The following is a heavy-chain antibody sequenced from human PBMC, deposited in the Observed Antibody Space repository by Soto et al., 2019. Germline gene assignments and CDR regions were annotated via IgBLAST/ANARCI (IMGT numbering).Heavy chain of an antibody. CDR3: ARQDSSGWFHQGGNWFDP. D-gene: IGHD6-19*01. CDR2: IYYSGST. J-gene: IGHJ5*02. CDR1: GGSISSSSYY. Sequence: QLQLQESGPGLVKPSETLSLTCTVSGGSISSSSYYWGWIRQPPGKGLEWIGSIYYSGSTYYNPSLKSRVTISVDTSKNQFSLKLSSVTAADTAVYYCARQDSSGWFHQGGNWFDPWGQGTLVTVSS. V-gene: IGHV4-39*01.